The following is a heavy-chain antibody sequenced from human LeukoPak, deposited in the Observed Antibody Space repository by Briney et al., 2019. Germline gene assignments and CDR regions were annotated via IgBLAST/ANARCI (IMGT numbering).Heavy chain of an antibody. V-gene: IGHV4-39*07. D-gene: IGHD2-8*02. CDR2: TYYSGST. CDR3: ARVHWSDGGVYYYYYMDV. CDR1: GGSISSSSYY. Sequence: SETLSLTCTVSGGSISSSSYYWGWIRQPPGKGLEWIGSTYYSGSTYYNPSLKSRVTISVDTSKNQFSLKLSSVTAADTAVYYCARVHWSDGGVYYYYYMDVWGKGTTVTVSS. J-gene: IGHJ6*03.